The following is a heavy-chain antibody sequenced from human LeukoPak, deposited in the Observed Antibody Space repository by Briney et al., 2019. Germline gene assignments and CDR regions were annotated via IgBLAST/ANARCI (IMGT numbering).Heavy chain of an antibody. D-gene: IGHD3-3*01. CDR1: GFTFSSYS. V-gene: IGHV3-30-3*01. CDR3: ARACRDDYIDGFCGLKV. J-gene: IGHJ6*01. Sequence: GSLRLPFAASGFTFSSYSMHRGRPGPGQGAGWGAGLLYDGSNKYYADSVKGRFTISRDNSKNTLYLQMNSLRAEDTAVYYCARACRDDYIDGFCGLKVWGRGTTVTVSS. CDR2: LLYDGSNK.